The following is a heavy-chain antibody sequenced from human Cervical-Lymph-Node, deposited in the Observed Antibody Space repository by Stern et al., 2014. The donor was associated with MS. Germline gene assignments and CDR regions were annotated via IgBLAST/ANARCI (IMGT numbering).Heavy chain of an antibody. Sequence: VQLVESGAEVKKPGSSVKVSCQASGGTLISYPISWVRQAPGQGLEWLGGIMPILGTANYAHKFQGRVTITADESTTTIYVELRSLKSEDTAVYYCARHLGSHESGWFDPWGQGTLVTVSS. CDR2: IMPILGTA. V-gene: IGHV1-69*01. J-gene: IGHJ5*02. CDR3: ARHLGSHESGWFDP. CDR1: GGTLISYP. D-gene: IGHD1-26*01.